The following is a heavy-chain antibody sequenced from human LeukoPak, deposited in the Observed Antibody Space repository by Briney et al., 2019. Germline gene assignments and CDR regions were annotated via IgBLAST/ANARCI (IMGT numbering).Heavy chain of an antibody. CDR3: AGDRSSYGVKGFDY. Sequence: SETLSLTCTVSGGSISSSSYYWGWIRQPPGKGLEWIGSIYYSGSTYYNPSLKSRVTISVDTSKNQFSLKLSSVTAADTAVYYCAGDRSSYGVKGFDYWGQGTLVTVSS. CDR1: GGSISSSSYY. D-gene: IGHD5-18*01. J-gene: IGHJ4*02. CDR2: IYYSGST. V-gene: IGHV4-39*07.